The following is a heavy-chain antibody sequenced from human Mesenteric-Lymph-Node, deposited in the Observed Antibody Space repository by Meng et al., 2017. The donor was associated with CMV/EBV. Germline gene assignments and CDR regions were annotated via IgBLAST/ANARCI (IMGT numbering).Heavy chain of an antibody. D-gene: IGHD3-3*01. V-gene: IGHV2-5*01. CDR2: IYWNDDK. CDR1: LTTSGVG. J-gene: IGHJ4*02. CDR3: AHRLKDGYYDFWASPNDF. Sequence: LTTSGVGVGWIRQPPGKALEWLALIYWNDDKRYSPSLKSRLTITKDTSKNQVVLTMTNMDPVDTATYYCAHRLKDGYYDFWASPNDFWGQGTLVTVSS.